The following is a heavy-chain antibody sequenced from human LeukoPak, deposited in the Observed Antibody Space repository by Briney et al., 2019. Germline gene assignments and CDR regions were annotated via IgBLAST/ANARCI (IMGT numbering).Heavy chain of an antibody. J-gene: IGHJ4*02. CDR2: INPSGGST. Sequence: ASVKVSCKASGYTFTSYGISWVRQAPGQGLEWMGIINPSGGSTSYAQKFQGRVTMTRDMSTSTVYMELSSLRSEDTAVYYCARRAPGYYSLSADYWGQGTLVTVSS. V-gene: IGHV1-46*01. CDR1: GYTFTSYG. D-gene: IGHD3-22*01. CDR3: ARRAPGYYSLSADY.